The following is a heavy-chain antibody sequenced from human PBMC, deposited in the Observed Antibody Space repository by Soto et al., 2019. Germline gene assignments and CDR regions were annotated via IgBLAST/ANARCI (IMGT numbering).Heavy chain of an antibody. CDR1: GGSISSYY. D-gene: IGHD5-18*01. CDR3: ARHTAMATGDYYGMDV. V-gene: IGHV4-59*08. J-gene: IGHJ6*02. CDR2: IYYSGST. Sequence: SETLSLTCTVSGGSISSYYWSWIRQPPGKGLEWIGYIYYSGSTNYNPSLKSRVTISVDTSKNQFSLKLSSVTAADTAVYYCARHTAMATGDYYGMDVWGQGTTVTVSS.